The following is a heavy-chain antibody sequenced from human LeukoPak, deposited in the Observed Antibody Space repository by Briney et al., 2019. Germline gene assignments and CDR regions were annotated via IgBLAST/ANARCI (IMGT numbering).Heavy chain of an antibody. CDR3: ARKSSGTYFD. CDR2: INPKSGAT. D-gene: IGHD3-10*01. CDR1: GYTFPDYY. V-gene: IGHV1-2*02. J-gene: IGHJ4*02. Sequence: GASVTLSCKASGYTFPDYYIHWLRQAPGQGLQWMGRINPKSGATDYSQRFQGRVSMTRDTSITTVYMELSSLRSDDTAMFYCARKSSGTYFDWGQGTLVTVSS.